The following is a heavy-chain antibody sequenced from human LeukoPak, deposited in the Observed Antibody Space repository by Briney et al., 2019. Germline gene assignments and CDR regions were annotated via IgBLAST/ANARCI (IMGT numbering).Heavy chain of an antibody. J-gene: IGHJ5*02. CDR2: ISSSSSYI. Sequence: GGSLRLSCAASGFTFSSYSMNWVRQAPGKGLEWVSSISSSSSYIYYADSVKGRFTISRDNAKNSLYLQMNSLRAEDTAVYYCARGDYYGDYFARANWFDPWGQGTLVTVSS. V-gene: IGHV3-21*01. CDR1: GFTFSSYS. D-gene: IGHD4-17*01. CDR3: ARGDYYGDYFARANWFDP.